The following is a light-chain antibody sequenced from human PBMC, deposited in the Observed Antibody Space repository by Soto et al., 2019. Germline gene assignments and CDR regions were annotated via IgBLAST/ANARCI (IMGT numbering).Light chain of an antibody. CDR2: AAS. CDR1: QCISSY. Sequence: AIRMTQSPSSFSASTGDRVTITCRASQCISSYLTWYQQKPGKAPKLLIYAASTLKSGVPSRFSGSGSGTDFTLTFSCLQSEDFSTYYCQQYYSYPRTFGQGTKVEIK. J-gene: IGKJ1*01. CDR3: QQYYSYPRT. V-gene: IGKV1-8*01.